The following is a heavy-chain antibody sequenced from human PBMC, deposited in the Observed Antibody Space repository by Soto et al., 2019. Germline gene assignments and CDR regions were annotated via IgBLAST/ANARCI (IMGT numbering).Heavy chain of an antibody. V-gene: IGHV1-18*01. CDR2: ISLYSDGT. J-gene: IGHJ5*02. CDR3: ARVVPGAEAWFGP. Sequence: GASVKVSCKASGFTFITYDFSWVRQAAGQGLEWLGWISLYSDGTNYAQKFQGRVSMTTDTSTTTAYMELRSLRSDDTAVYYCARVVPGAEAWFGPWGQGTLVTVSS. CDR1: GFTFITYD. D-gene: IGHD2-2*01.